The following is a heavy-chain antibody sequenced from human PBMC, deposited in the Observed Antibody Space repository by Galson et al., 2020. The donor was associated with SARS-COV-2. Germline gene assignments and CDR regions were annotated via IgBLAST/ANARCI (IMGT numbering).Heavy chain of an antibody. D-gene: IGHD2-21*01. Sequence: GGSLRLSCAASGFTFSSYGMHWVRQAPGKGLEWVAVIWYDGSNKYYADSVKGRFTISRDNSKNTLYLQMNSLRAEDTAVYYCAKDIRFSYYYYYYGMDVWGQGTTVTVSS. V-gene: IGHV3-33*06. J-gene: IGHJ6*02. CDR3: AKDIRFSYYYYYYGMDV. CDR2: IWYDGSNK. CDR1: GFTFSSYG.